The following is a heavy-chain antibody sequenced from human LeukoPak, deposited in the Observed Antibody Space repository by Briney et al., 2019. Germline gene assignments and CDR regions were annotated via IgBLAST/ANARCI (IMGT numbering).Heavy chain of an antibody. CDR1: GFTFSTSW. J-gene: IGHJ4*02. V-gene: IGHV3-74*01. CDR3: VRDMGYYDKV. CDR2: INTDGNTR. Sequence: PGGSLRLSCATSGFTFSTSWMHWVRQAPGKGLVWVSRINTDGNTRDYADSVKGRFTISRDNARNTLHLQMNSLRAEDTAVYYCVRDMGYYDKVWGQGTLVTVSS. D-gene: IGHD3-22*01.